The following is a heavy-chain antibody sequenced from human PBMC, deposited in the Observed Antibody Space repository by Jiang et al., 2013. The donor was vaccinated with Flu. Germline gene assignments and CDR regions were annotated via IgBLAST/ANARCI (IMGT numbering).Heavy chain of an antibody. Sequence: VQLLESGGGLVKPGGSLRLSCVASGLTFNNAWLGWVRQAPGKGLEWVGRIKSKAHGETTDYATPLKSRFTMSRDDSKNTLYLQMNSLKTEDTAVYYCNTDSLVQNYWGQGTLVTVSS. CDR1: GLTFNNAW. V-gene: IGHV3-15*01. CDR3: NTDSLVQNY. J-gene: IGHJ4*02. CDR2: IKSKAHGETT.